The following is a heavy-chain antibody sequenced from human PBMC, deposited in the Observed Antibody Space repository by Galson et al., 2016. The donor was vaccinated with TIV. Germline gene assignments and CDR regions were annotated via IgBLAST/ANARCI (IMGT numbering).Heavy chain of an antibody. J-gene: IGHJ6*03. D-gene: IGHD4-17*01. Sequence: SLRLSCAASGFTFDDYAMHWVRQVPGKGLEWVSVIGWNSGSTVYADSVKGRFTISRDNAKNSLFLQMNSLRVEDTALYYCAKGQLRAARRFYYMDVWGKGTTVTVSS. CDR2: IGWNSGST. CDR3: AKGQLRAARRFYYMDV. CDR1: GFTFDDYA. V-gene: IGHV3-9*01.